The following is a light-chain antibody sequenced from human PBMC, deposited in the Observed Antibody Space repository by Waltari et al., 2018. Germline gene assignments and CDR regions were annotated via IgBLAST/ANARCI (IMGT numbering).Light chain of an antibody. CDR1: NSDVGSYNY. CDR3: SSYAHNNHFV. V-gene: IGLV2-8*01. CDR2: EGT. Sequence: QSVLTQPPSATGPPGQSVTISCPGTNSDVGSYNYVSWYQQHPGKVPKLLIDEGTQRPSGVHDRFAGSKSGNTASLTVSGLQADDEADYYCSSYAHNNHFVFGTGTKVTVL. J-gene: IGLJ1*01.